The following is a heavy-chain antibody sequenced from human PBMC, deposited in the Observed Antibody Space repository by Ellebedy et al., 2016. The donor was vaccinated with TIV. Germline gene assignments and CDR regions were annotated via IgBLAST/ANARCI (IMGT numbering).Heavy chain of an antibody. Sequence: SVKVSXXASGGTFSSYAISWVRQAPGQGLEWMGGIIPIFGTANYAQKFQGRVTITADESTSTAYMELSSLRSEDTAVYYCAGGINYYGSGSYYSNYYYGMDVWGQGTTVTVSS. V-gene: IGHV1-69*13. D-gene: IGHD3-10*01. J-gene: IGHJ6*02. CDR1: GGTFSSYA. CDR2: IIPIFGTA. CDR3: AGGINYYGSGSYYSNYYYGMDV.